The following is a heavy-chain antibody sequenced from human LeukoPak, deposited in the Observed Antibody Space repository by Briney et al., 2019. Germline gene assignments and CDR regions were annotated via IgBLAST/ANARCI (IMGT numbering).Heavy chain of an antibody. D-gene: IGHD1-26*01. J-gene: IGHJ3*02. V-gene: IGHV1-46*01. CDR3: ARAFSPSGSFHDAFDI. CDR2: INPSGGST. Sequence: ASVKVSFKASGYTFTSYYMHWVRQAPGQGLEWMGIINPSGGSTSYAQKFQGRVTMTRDTSTSTVYMELSSLRSEDTAVYYCARAFSPSGSFHDAFDIWGQGTMVTVSS. CDR1: GYTFTSYY.